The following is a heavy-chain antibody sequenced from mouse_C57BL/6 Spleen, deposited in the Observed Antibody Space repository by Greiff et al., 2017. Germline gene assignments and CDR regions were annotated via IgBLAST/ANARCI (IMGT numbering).Heavy chain of an antibody. D-gene: IGHD2-4*01. CDR2: IRNKANNHAT. V-gene: IGHV6-6*01. CDR1: GFTFSDAW. Sequence: EVQVVESGGGLVQPGGSMKLSCAASGFTFSDAWMDWVRQSPEKGLEWVAEIRNKANNHATYYAESVKGRFTISRDDSKSSVYLQMNSLRAEDTGIYYCTRDDYHEGFAYWGQGTLVTVSA. J-gene: IGHJ3*01. CDR3: TRDDYHEGFAY.